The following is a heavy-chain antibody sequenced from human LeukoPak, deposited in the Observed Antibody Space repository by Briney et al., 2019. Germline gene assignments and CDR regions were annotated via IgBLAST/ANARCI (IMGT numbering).Heavy chain of an antibody. J-gene: IGHJ4*02. CDR2: INHSGST. V-gene: IGHV4-34*01. Sequence: SETLSLTCAVYGGSFSGYYWSWIRQPPGKGLEWIGEINHSGSTNYNPSLKSRVTISVDTSKNQFSLKLSTVTAADTAVYYCARGTYYYDSSGHYYVVKNRYYFDYWGQGTPVTVSS. CDR1: GGSFSGYY. CDR3: ARGTYYYDSSGHYYVVKNRYYFDY. D-gene: IGHD3-22*01.